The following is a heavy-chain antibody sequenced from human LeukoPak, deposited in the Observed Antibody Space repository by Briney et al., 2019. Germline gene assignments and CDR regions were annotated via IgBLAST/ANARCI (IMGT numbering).Heavy chain of an antibody. V-gene: IGHV1-2*02. J-gene: IGHJ4*02. D-gene: IGHD3-9*01. CDR2: INPNSGET. Sequence: ASVKVSCKPSRYTFTGAYVHWVRQAPGQGLEWMGWINPNSGETKFAQKFQGRVTMTRDTSISTVYMDLGGLRSDDTAVYYCARVLFNSGYDYWGQGILVTVSS. CDR3: ARVLFNSGYDY. CDR1: RYTFTGAY.